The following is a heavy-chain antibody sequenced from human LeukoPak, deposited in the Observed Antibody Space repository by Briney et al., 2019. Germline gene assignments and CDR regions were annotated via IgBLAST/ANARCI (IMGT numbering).Heavy chain of an antibody. Sequence: AGGSLRLSCATSGFNFKTKWMTWVRQAPGKGLEWVANIKQDGSEKQHGDSVKGRYIISRDNAEPSLFLEMSSLRAEDTAVYYCAAPPSGFWGQGTLVAVSS. V-gene: IGHV3-7*01. D-gene: IGHD6-19*01. CDR1: GFNFKTKW. J-gene: IGHJ4*02. CDR3: AAPPSGF. CDR2: IKQDGSEK.